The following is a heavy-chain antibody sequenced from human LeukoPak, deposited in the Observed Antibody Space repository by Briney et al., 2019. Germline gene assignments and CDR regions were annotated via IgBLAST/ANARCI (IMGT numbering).Heavy chain of an antibody. CDR2: INHSGST. Sequence: SETLSLTCTVSGYSISSGYFWGWIRQPPGKGLEWIGEINHSGSTNYNPSLKSRVTISVDTSKNQFSLKLSSVTAADTAVYYCARGPRTSTYYYYYMDVWGKGTTVTISS. J-gene: IGHJ6*03. CDR3: ARGPRTSTYYYYYMDV. D-gene: IGHD2-2*01. V-gene: IGHV4-38-2*02. CDR1: GYSISSGYF.